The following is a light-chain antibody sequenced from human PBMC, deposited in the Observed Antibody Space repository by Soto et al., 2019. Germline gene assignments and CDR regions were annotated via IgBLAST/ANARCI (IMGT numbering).Light chain of an antibody. CDR2: GAL. V-gene: IGKV3-20*01. CDR3: QQYGSSPWT. J-gene: IGKJ1*01. Sequence: EIVWTQSPGTLSLSPGERAPLSCRASQSISSSYLAWYQQKPGQAPRLLIYGALRRATGIPDRFSGSGSGTDFTLTISRLEPEDFAVYYCQQYGSSPWTFGQGTKVEIK. CDR1: QSISSSY.